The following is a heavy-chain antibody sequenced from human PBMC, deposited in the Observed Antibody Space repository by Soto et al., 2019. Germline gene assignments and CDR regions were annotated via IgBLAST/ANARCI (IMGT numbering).Heavy chain of an antibody. D-gene: IGHD2-15*01. J-gene: IGHJ2*01. CDR2: INPRTGST. V-gene: IGHV1-46*01. CDR3: ARDGGLLTAGWHYDL. Sequence: QVQLVQSGADVKKPGTSVKVSCKAAGYSFTNYCMYWVRQAPGQGLEWMGMINPRTGSTRYAQKFQARVTLTTDTSTTTVYIELSTVISADTSGYYCARDGGLLTAGWHYDLWGPGTLVTVSS. CDR1: GYSFTNYC.